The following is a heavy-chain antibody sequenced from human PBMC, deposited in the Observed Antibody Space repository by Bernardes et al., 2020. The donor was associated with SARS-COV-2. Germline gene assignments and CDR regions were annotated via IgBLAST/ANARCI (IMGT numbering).Heavy chain of an antibody. D-gene: IGHD3-9*01. V-gene: IGHV4-34*01. J-gene: IGHJ4*02. CDR2: IRPTGTT. Sequence: SETLSLTCAVYGGSFSGYYWSWIRQSPGKGLEWIGSIRPTGTTYYNPSLNSRVTISVDTTKNQFSLQLTSVTAADTAVYYCASSITTLGEGDHDILTGYFRLGYWGKGILVTVSS. CDR3: ASSITTLGEGDHDILTGYFRLGY. CDR1: GGSFSGYY.